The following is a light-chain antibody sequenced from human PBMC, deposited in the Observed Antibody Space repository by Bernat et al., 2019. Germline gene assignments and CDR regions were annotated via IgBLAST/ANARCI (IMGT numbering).Light chain of an antibody. CDR1: SSDVGAYNY. V-gene: IGLV2-14*03. Sequence: QSALTQPASVSGSPGQSITISCTGTSSDVGAYNYVSWYQQHPGKAPKLMIYDVSIRPSGVSNRFSGSKSGNTASLTISGLQAEDEGYYYCCSYATSSTSVVFGGGTKLTVL. CDR2: DVS. CDR3: CSYATSSTSVV. J-gene: IGLJ3*02.